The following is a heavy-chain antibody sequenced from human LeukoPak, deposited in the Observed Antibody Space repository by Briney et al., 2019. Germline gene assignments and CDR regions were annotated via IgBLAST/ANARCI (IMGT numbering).Heavy chain of an antibody. Sequence: ASVKVSCKASGYTFTNYYIHWVRQAPGQGLEWMGIINPSGGSTSYAQKFQGRVTMTRDTSTSTVYMELSSLRSEDTAVYYCARSGTDDAFDIWGQGTMVTVSS. CDR1: GYTFTNYY. CDR3: ARSGTDDAFDI. D-gene: IGHD1-7*01. CDR2: INPSGGST. V-gene: IGHV1-46*01. J-gene: IGHJ3*02.